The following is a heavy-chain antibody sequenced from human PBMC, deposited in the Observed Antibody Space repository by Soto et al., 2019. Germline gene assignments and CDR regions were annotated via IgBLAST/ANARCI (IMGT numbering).Heavy chain of an antibody. J-gene: IGHJ6*02. Sequence: PGGSLRLSCAASGFTFSSYAMSWVRQAPGKGLEWVSAISGSGGSTYYADSVKGRFTISRDNSKNTLYLQMNSLRAEDTAVYYCAKDQEENYDFWSGHDYYGMDVWGQGTTVTVSS. V-gene: IGHV3-23*01. D-gene: IGHD3-3*01. CDR2: ISGSGGST. CDR3: AKDQEENYDFWSGHDYYGMDV. CDR1: GFTFSSYA.